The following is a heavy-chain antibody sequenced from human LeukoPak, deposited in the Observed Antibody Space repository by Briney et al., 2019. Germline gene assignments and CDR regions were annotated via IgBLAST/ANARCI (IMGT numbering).Heavy chain of an antibody. Sequence: SETLSLTCAVYGGSSSGYYWSWIRQPPGKGLEWIGEINHSGSTNYNPSLKSRVTMSVDTSKNQFSLKLSSVTAADTAVYYCAREAVVPAALRSSWFDPWGQGTLVTVSS. V-gene: IGHV4-34*01. CDR2: INHSGST. CDR1: GGSSSGYY. D-gene: IGHD2-2*01. J-gene: IGHJ5*02. CDR3: AREAVVPAALRSSWFDP.